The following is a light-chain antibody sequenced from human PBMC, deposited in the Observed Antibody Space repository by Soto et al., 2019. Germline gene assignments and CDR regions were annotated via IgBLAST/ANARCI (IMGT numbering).Light chain of an antibody. Sequence: DVVMTQSPLSLPVTLGQPASISCRSSQSLVFSDGNAYLSWFQQRPGQSPRRLIYQVSNRDSGVXHXXSRSGSGTDFTLKISGVEAEDVGVYYCMQGTHWPRTFGQGTKVEI. J-gene: IGKJ1*01. V-gene: IGKV2-30*01. CDR3: MQGTHWPRT. CDR1: QSLVFSDGNAY. CDR2: QVS.